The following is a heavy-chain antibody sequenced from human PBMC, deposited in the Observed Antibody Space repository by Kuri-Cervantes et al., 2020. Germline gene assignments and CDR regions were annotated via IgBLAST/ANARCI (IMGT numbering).Heavy chain of an antibody. CDR1: GLSFRSYW. CDR3: AKRDSVVVTARDAFDI. D-gene: IGHD2-21*02. Sequence: GGSLRLSCEVSGLSFRSYWMSWVRQAPGKGLEWVSAISGSGGSTYYADSVKGRFTISRDNSKNTLYLQMNSLRTEDTAVYYCAKRDSVVVTARDAFDIWGQGTMVTVSS. V-gene: IGHV3-23*01. CDR2: ISGSGGST. J-gene: IGHJ3*02.